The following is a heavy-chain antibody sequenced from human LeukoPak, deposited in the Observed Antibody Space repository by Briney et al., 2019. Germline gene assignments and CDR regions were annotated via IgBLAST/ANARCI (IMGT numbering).Heavy chain of an antibody. D-gene: IGHD1-26*01. V-gene: IGHV1-18*01. J-gene: IGHJ4*02. CDR1: GYTFTSYA. CDR3: ARGTRNSGRPDY. CDR2: ISAYNGNT. Sequence: ASVKVSCKASGYTFTSYAMNWVRQAPGQGLEWMGWISAYNGNTNYAQKLQGRVTMTTDTSTSTAYMELRSLRSDDTAVYYCARGTRNSGRPDYWGQGTLVTVSS.